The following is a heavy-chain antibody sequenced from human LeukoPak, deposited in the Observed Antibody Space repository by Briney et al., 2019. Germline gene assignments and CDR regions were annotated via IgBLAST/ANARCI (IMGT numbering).Heavy chain of an antibody. Sequence: ASVKVSCKASGYTFTGYYMHWVRQATGQGLEWMGWMNPNSGNTGYAQKFQGRVTITRNTSITTAYMELSSLRSEDTAVYYCARGGYCTGGTCPTDAFDIWGQGTMVTVSS. J-gene: IGHJ3*02. CDR1: GYTFTGYY. D-gene: IGHD2-15*01. CDR2: MNPNSGNT. CDR3: ARGGYCTGGTCPTDAFDI. V-gene: IGHV1-8*03.